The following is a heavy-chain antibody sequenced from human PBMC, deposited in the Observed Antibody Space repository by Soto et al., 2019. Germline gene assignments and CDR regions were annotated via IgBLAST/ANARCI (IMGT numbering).Heavy chain of an antibody. CDR2: IYYSGST. V-gene: IGHV4-31*03. CDR3: ARGHQIVLMVYAIAWFDP. J-gene: IGHJ5*02. D-gene: IGHD2-8*01. CDR1: GGSISSGGYY. Sequence: SETLSLTCTVSGGSISSGGYYWSWIRQHPGKGLEWIGYIYYSGSTYYNPSLKSRVTISVDTSKNQFSLKLSSVTAADTAVYYCARGHQIVLMVYAIAWFDPWGQGTLVTVSS.